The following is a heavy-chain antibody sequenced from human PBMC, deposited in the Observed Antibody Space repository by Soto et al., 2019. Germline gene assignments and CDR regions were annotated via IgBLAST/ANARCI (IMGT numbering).Heavy chain of an antibody. V-gene: IGHV3-23*01. CDR3: ANGRATYGLLTHDY. D-gene: IGHD3-10*01. CDR2: LTGSSSNI. J-gene: IGHJ4*02. Sequence: PGGSLRLSCAASGFTFSSYAMHWVRQAPGKGLEWISTLTGSSSNIYYADSVKGRFAISRDNSRNTLYLQMNSLTAEDTAVYYCANGRATYGLLTHDYWGQGTLVTVSS. CDR1: GFTFSSYA.